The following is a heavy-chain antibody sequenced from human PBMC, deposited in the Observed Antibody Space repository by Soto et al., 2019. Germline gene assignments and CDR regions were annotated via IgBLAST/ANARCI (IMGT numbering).Heavy chain of an antibody. CDR1: GYTFTSYG. V-gene: IGHV1-18*01. CDR3: AREKGGLTIFGVVDPPGRPMYV. D-gene: IGHD3-3*01. J-gene: IGHJ6*03. CDR2: ISAYNGNT. Sequence: ASVKVSCKASGYTFTSYGISWVRQAPGQGLEWMGWISAYNGNTNFAQKLQGRVTMTTDTSTSTAYMELRSLRSDDTAVYYCAREKGGLTIFGVVDPPGRPMYVWGKGTTVTVSS.